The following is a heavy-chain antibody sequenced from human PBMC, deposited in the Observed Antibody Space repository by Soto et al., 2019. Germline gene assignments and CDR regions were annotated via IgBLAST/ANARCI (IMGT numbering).Heavy chain of an antibody. CDR1: GGSISSSSYY. CDR3: ARRSTGRQYYFDY. CDR2: IYYSGST. Sequence: PSETLSLTCTVSGGSISSSSYYWGWIRQPPGKGLEWIGSIYYSGSTYYNPSLKSRVTISVDTSKNQFSLKLSSVTAAGTAVYYCARRSTGRQYYFDYWGQGTLVTVSS. D-gene: IGHD4-4*01. J-gene: IGHJ4*02. V-gene: IGHV4-39*01.